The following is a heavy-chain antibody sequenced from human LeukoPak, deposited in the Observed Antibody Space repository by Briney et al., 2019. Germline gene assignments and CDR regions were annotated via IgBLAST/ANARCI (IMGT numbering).Heavy chain of an antibody. CDR2: ISDSGST. Sequence: SETLSLTCTVSGGSLNNCFWSWIRQSPGKGLEWIGYISDSGSTNYNPSLKSRVTISLDTSENQFSLRLTSVTAADRAIYYCARARVLTGYRDYWGQGTLVTVSS. CDR1: GGSLNNCF. V-gene: IGHV4-59*01. J-gene: IGHJ4*02. D-gene: IGHD3-9*01. CDR3: ARARVLTGYRDY.